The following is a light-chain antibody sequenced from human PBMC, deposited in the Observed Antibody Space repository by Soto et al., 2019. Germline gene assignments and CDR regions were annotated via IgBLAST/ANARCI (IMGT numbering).Light chain of an antibody. CDR2: GAS. CDR3: QQYNYWPRT. CDR1: QSVSSN. J-gene: IGKJ1*01. V-gene: IGKV3-15*01. Sequence: EIVMTQSPATLSVSPGDRATLSCRASQSVSSNLAWYQQQPGQAPRLLIYGASTRATGIPARFSGSGSGTEFTLTISSLQSEDFAVYYCQQYNYWPRTFGQGTKVEIK.